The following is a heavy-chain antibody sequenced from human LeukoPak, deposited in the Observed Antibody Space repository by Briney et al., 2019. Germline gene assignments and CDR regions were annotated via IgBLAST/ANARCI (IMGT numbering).Heavy chain of an antibody. CDR3: ARETMTGKIWDCSSTSCYTQFDY. CDR2: IIPIFGTA. D-gene: IGHD2-2*02. J-gene: IGHJ4*02. CDR1: GGTFSSYA. V-gene: IGHV1-69*05. Sequence: ASVTVSCKASGGTFSSYAISWVRQAPGQGLEWMGGIIPIFGTANYAQKFQGRVTITTDESTSTAYMELSSLRSEDTAVYYCARETMTGKIWDCSSTSCYTQFDYWGQGTLVTVSS.